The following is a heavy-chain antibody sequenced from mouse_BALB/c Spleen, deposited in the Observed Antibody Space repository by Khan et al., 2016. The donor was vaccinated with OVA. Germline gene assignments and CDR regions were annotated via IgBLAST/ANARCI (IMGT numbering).Heavy chain of an antibody. D-gene: IGHD2-14*01. CDR3: ASYRYDYFDD. CDR1: GYTFTTYW. J-gene: IGHJ2*01. CDR2: IYPGDGDT. Sequence: QVQLQQSGAELARPGASVKLSCKASGYTFTTYWMQWIKQRPGQGLEWIGTIYPGDGDTRYTQKFKGKATLTADKSSSTAYMQLNTLASEDSAVYYCASYRYDYFDDWGQGTTLTVSS. V-gene: IGHV1-87*01.